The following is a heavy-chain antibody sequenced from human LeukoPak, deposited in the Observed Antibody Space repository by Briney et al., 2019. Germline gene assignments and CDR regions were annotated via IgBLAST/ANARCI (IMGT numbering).Heavy chain of an antibody. V-gene: IGHV4-34*01. J-gene: IGHJ5*02. CDR3: ARRGPYDILTGYHTTINWFDP. CDR2: INHSGGT. Sequence: SETLSLTCAVYGGSFSGYYWSWIRQPPGKGLEWIGEINHSGGTNYNPSLKSRVTISVDTSKNQFSLKLSSVTAADTAVYYCARRGPYDILTGYHTTINWFDPWGQGTLVTVSS. D-gene: IGHD3-9*01. CDR1: GGSFSGYY.